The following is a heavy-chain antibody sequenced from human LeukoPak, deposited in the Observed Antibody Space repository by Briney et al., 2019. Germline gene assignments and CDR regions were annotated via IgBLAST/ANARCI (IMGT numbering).Heavy chain of an antibody. V-gene: IGHV5-51*01. J-gene: IGHJ4*02. CDR2: IYPGDSDI. CDR3: ARRRGYTSSWYDY. Sequence: GESLKISCKSSGYSFTNYWIAWVRQMPGKGLEWMGIIYPGDSDIRYSPSFRGQVTISADKSISTAYLQWSSLKASDTAIYYCARRRGYTSSWYDYWGQGTLVTVSS. CDR1: GYSFTNYW. D-gene: IGHD6-13*01.